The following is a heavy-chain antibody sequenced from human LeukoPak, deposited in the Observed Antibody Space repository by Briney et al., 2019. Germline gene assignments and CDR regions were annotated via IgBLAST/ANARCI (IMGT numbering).Heavy chain of an antibody. V-gene: IGHV3-7*01. Sequence: PGGSLRLSCAASGFTFSSYWMSWVRQAPGKGLEWVANIKQDGSEKYYVDSVKGRFTISRDNAKNSLYLQMNSLRAEDTAVYYCARDRYYYDSSGYYYYYYYMDVWGKGTTVTVSS. D-gene: IGHD3-22*01. CDR3: ARDRYYYDSSGYYYYYYYMDV. J-gene: IGHJ6*03. CDR2: IKQDGSEK. CDR1: GFTFSSYW.